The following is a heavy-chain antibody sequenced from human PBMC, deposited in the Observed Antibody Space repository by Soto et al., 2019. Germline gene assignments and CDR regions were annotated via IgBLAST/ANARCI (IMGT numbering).Heavy chain of an antibody. J-gene: IGHJ6*02. Sequence: PGESLKISCKASGYAFANYWIGWVRQMPGKGLEWMGIIYPGDSDTRYSPSFQGQVTIPADKSISTAYLQWSSLKASDTAMYYCARHENAMDVWGQGTTVTVSS. V-gene: IGHV5-51*01. CDR1: GYAFANYW. CDR3: ARHENAMDV. CDR2: IYPGDSDT.